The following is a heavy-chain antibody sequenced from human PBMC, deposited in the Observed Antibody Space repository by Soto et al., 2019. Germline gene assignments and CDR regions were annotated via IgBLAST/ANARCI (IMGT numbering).Heavy chain of an antibody. Sequence: PGGSLRLSCAASGFTFSSYTMNWVRQAPGKGLEWLSYIRISGSATYNTGSVKGRFTISRDNAKNSLYLQMNSLTDEDTAVYYCVRDRRYAFDIWGQGAMVTVSS. CDR3: VRDRRYAFDI. J-gene: IGHJ3*02. D-gene: IGHD3-3*01. CDR1: GFTFSSYT. V-gene: IGHV3-48*02. CDR2: IRISGSAT.